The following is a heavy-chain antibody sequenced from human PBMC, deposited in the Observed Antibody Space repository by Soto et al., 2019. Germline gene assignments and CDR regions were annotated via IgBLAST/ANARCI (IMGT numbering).Heavy chain of an antibody. CDR3: AKDLGGAAAGAYYYYDYGMDV. Sequence: GGSLRLSCAASGFTFSSYGMHWVRQAPGKGLEWVAVISYDGSNKYYADSVKGRFTISRDNSKNTLYLQMNSLRAEDTAVYYCAKDLGGAAAGAYYYYDYGMDVWGQGTTVTVSS. V-gene: IGHV3-30*18. J-gene: IGHJ6*02. CDR2: ISYDGSNK. D-gene: IGHD6-13*01. CDR1: GFTFSSYG.